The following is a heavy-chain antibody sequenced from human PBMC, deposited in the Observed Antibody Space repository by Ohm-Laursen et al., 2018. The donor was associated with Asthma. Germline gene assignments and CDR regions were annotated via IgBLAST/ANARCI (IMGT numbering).Heavy chain of an antibody. J-gene: IGHJ4*02. D-gene: IGHD2-15*01. CDR3: ARDLPGYCSGGSCSQSLDY. CDR2: ISSDGSNK. V-gene: IGHV3-30*03. CDR1: GFTFSNYG. Sequence: SLRLSCSASGFTFSNYGFHWVRQAPGKGLEWVAVISSDGSNKFYGDSVKGRFTISRDNSKNTLYLQMNSLRAEDTAVYYCARDLPGYCSGGSCSQSLDYWGQGTLVTVSS.